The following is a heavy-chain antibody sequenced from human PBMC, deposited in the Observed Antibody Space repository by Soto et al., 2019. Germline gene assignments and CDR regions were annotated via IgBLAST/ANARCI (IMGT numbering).Heavy chain of an antibody. CDR2: ISSSGSTI. J-gene: IGHJ5*02. V-gene: IGHV3-48*02. CDR1: GFPFGAYS. D-gene: IGHD2-8*01. CDR3: ARDRIMYSKFPETFDA. Sequence: QLVESGGGLIQPGGCLRLSCAASGFPFGAYSMNWVRQAPGKGLAWISYISSSGSTIYYADSVKGRFTISRDRAKTSLYLHMSSLRDEDTAVYYCARDRIMYSKFPETFDAWGQGTLVTVSS.